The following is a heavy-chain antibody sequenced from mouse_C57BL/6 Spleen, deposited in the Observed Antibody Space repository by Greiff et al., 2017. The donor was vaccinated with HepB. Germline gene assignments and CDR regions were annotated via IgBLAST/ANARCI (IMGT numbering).Heavy chain of an antibody. CDR3: AREITTVVPYYAMDY. CDR2: ISSGSSTI. J-gene: IGHJ4*01. V-gene: IGHV5-17*01. Sequence: EVKLMESGGGLVKPGGSLKLSCAASGFTFSDYGMHWVRQAPEKGLEWVAYISSGSSTIYYADTVKGRFTISRDNAKNTLFLQMTSLRSEDTAMYYCAREITTVVPYYAMDYWGQGTSVTVSS. CDR1: GFTFSDYG. D-gene: IGHD1-1*01.